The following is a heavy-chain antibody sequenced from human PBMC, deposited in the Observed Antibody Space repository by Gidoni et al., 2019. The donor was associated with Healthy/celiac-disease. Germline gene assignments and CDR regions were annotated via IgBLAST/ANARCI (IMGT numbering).Heavy chain of an antibody. J-gene: IGHJ6*02. CDR1: GFTVSSNY. D-gene: IGHD4-4*01. V-gene: IGHV3-66*01. Sequence: EVQLVESGGGLVQPGGSLGLSCAASGFTVSSNYMSWVRQAPGKGLEVVSVIYSGGSTYYADSVKGRFTISRDNSKNTLYLQMNSLRAEDTAVYYCARDRVGATVTTLYYYGMDVWGQGTTVTVSS. CDR3: ARDRVGATVTTLYYYGMDV. CDR2: IYSGGST.